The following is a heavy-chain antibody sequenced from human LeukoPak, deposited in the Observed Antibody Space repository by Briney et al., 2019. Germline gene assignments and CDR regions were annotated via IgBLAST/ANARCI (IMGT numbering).Heavy chain of an antibody. J-gene: IGHJ4*02. Sequence: SETLSLTCTVSGGSISSSSYYWGWIRQPPGKGLEWIGSISYSGSTHYNPSLKSRVTMSIDTSKNQFSLRLSSVTAADTAVYYCARSILRYYYNASGYYPYYFDYWGQGVLVTVSS. CDR1: GGSISSSSYY. CDR3: ARSILRYYYNASGYYPYYFDY. CDR2: ISYSGST. V-gene: IGHV4-39*07. D-gene: IGHD3-22*01.